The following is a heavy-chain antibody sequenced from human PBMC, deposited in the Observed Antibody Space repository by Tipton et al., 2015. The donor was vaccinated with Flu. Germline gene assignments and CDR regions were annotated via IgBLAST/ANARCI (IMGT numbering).Heavy chain of an antibody. V-gene: IGHV1-8*01. Sequence: QLVQSGAEVKKPGASVKVSCKASGYTFTSYDINWVRQATGQGLEWMGWMNPNSGNTGYAQKFQGRVTMTRNTSISTAYMELSSLRSEDTAVYYCARSALPFWSGYLFGRGRIYYYYMDVWGKGTTVTVSS. CDR3: ARSALPFWSGYLFGRGRIYYYYMDV. J-gene: IGHJ6*03. CDR2: MNPNSGNT. D-gene: IGHD3-3*01. CDR1: GYTFTSYD.